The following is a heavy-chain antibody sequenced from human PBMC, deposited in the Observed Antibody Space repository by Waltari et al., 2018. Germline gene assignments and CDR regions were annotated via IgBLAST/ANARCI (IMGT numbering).Heavy chain of an antibody. CDR2: MNPNSGNT. D-gene: IGHD3-3*01. Sequence: QVQLVQSGAEVKKPGASVKVSCKASGYTFTSYDINWVRQATGHGLEWMGWMNPNSGNTGYAQKFQGRVTITRNTSISTAYMELSSLRSEDTAVYYCARDIPSRRRSGFWSGYYTLPGRFDPWGQGTLVTVSS. CDR3: ARDIPSRRRSGFWSGYYTLPGRFDP. V-gene: IGHV1-8*03. J-gene: IGHJ5*02. CDR1: GYTFTSYD.